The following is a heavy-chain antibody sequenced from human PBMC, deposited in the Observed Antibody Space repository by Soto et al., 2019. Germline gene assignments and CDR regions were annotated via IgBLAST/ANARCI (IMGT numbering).Heavy chain of an antibody. CDR3: AASIFYYGMDV. J-gene: IGHJ6*02. V-gene: IGHV5-51*01. Sequence: PGESLKISCNGSGYTFTDYWIGWVGQMPWKGLEWMGIIYPGDSDTKYNPSFQGQVTISADKSITTTYLRWTSLKASDTAIYYCAASIFYYGMDVWGQGTTVTVSS. CDR1: GYTFTDYW. CDR2: IYPGDSDT.